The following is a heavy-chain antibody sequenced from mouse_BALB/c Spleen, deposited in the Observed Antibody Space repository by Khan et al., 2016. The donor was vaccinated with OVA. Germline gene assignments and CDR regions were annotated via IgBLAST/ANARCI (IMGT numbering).Heavy chain of an antibody. CDR2: INPSIGET. J-gene: IGHJ2*01. V-gene: IGHV1-7*01. CDR3: ARRGLRWDFDY. D-gene: IGHD1-1*02. CDR1: GYTFINYW. Sequence: QVQLQQSGAELAKPGASVKMSCKASGYTFINYWILWVKKRPGQGREWIGSINPSIGETKNNQNFKDKATLTADKSSITSYMQLSSLTSEDSAVYYCARRGLRWDFDYWGQGTTLTVSS.